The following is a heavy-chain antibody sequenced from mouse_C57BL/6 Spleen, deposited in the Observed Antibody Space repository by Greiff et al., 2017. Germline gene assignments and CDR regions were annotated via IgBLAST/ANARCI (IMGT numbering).Heavy chain of an antibody. CDR1: GYTFTDYE. Sequence: QVHVKQSGAELVRPGASVTLSCKASGYTFTDYEMHWVKQTPVHGLEWIGAIDPETGGTAYNQKFKGKAILTADKSSSTAYMELRSLTSEDSAVYYCTRGSGAYAMDYWGQGTSGTVSS. V-gene: IGHV1-15*01. CDR2: IDPETGGT. CDR3: TRGSGAYAMDY. D-gene: IGHD3-1*01. J-gene: IGHJ4*01.